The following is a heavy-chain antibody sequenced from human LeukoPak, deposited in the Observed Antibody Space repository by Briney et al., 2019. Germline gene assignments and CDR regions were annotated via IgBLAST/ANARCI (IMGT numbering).Heavy chain of an antibody. D-gene: IGHD3-9*01. CDR2: MNPNSGNT. V-gene: IGHV1-8*01. J-gene: IGHJ3*02. CDR3: AIFYDILTGYNDAFDI. CDR1: GYTFTSYD. Sequence: ASVKVSCKASGYTFTSYDINWVRQATGQGLEWMGWMNPNSGNTGYAQKFQGRVTMTRNTSISTAYMELSSLRSEDTAVYYCAIFYDILTGYNDAFDIWAKGQWSPSLQ.